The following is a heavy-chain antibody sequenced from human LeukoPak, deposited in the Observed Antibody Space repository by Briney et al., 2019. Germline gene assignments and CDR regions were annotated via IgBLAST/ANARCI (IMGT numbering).Heavy chain of an antibody. D-gene: IGHD3-16*02. J-gene: IGHJ5*02. CDR1: GGSFSGYY. CDR2: INHSGST. V-gene: IGHV4-34*01. CDR3: ARRPYYDYVWGSYRLPGRGTNWFDP. Sequence: SETLSLTCAVYGGSFSGYYWSWIRQPPGKGLEWIGEINHSGSTNYNPSLKSRVTISVDTSKNQFSLKLRSVNAADRAVYYCARRPYYDYVWGSYRLPGRGTNWFDPWGQGTLVTVSS.